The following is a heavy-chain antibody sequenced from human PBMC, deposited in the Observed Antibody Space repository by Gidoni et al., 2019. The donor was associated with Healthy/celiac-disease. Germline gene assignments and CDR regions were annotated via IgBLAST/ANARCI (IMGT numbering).Heavy chain of an antibody. D-gene: IGHD1-26*01. J-gene: IGHJ4*02. CDR1: GYTFTGYY. CDR2: INPNSGGT. CDR3: ARKALAVGSSDLDY. V-gene: IGHV1-2*02. Sequence: QVQLEQSGADVKKLGSSVKVSCKVSGYTFTGYYMHWVRQAPGQGLEWMGWINPNSGGTNYAQKVQGRVTMTRDTSISTAYMELSRLRADDTAVYYCARKALAVGSSDLDYWGQGTLVTVSS.